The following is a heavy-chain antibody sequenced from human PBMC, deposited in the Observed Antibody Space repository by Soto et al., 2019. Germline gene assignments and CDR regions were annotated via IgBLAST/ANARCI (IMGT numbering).Heavy chain of an antibody. V-gene: IGHV3-53*01. CDR3: ARVGYSYGSPAYYYYGMDV. J-gene: IGHJ6*02. CDR1: GFTVSSNY. Sequence: GGSLRLSCAASGFTVSSNYMSWVRQAPGKGLEWVSVIYSGGSTYYADSVKGRFTISRDNSKNTLYLQMNSLRAEDTAVYYCARVGYSYGSPAYYYYGMDVWGQGTTVTVSS. CDR2: IYSGGST. D-gene: IGHD5-18*01.